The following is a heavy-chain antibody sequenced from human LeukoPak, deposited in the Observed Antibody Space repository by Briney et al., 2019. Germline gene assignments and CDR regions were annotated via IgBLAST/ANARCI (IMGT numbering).Heavy chain of an antibody. Sequence: PGGSLRLSCTGSGFTFRTYAFSWVRQAPGKGLEWVSATGSNGVTYYADSVKGRFTISRDNSKHALYLQMNGLRADDTAVYYCGIRDTSDYYVFWGQGTLVTVSS. J-gene: IGHJ4*02. CDR2: TGSNGVT. D-gene: IGHD3-22*01. CDR1: GFTFRTYA. V-gene: IGHV3-23*01. CDR3: GIRDTSDYYVF.